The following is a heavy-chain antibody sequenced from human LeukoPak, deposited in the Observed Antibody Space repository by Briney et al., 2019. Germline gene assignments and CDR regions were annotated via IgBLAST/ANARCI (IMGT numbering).Heavy chain of an antibody. D-gene: IGHD3-3*01. V-gene: IGHV3-9*01. Sequence: PGGSLRLSCAASGFTFDDYAMHWVRQVPGKGLEWVSGIGWKSNSIGYADSVKGRFTISRDNAKNSLYLQMNSLRVEDTALYYCARGGISIFGVVIYMDVWGKGTTVTVSS. J-gene: IGHJ6*03. CDR1: GFTFDDYA. CDR3: ARGGISIFGVVIYMDV. CDR2: IGWKSNSI.